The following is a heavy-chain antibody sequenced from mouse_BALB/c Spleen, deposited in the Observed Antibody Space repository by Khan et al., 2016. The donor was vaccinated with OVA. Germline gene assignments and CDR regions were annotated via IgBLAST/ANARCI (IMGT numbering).Heavy chain of an antibody. CDR3: VRSGYGSFAY. D-gene: IGHD1-1*01. Sequence: EVQLQESGPELVKFGASVKISCKASGYTFTDYNMDWVKQSHGKSLEWIGYIFPNSGGSGYNQKFKTKATLTVDRSSSTAYMDLRSLTSEDSAVXYGVRSGYGSFAYWGQGTLVTVSA. CDR1: GYTFTDYN. V-gene: IGHV1S29*02. CDR2: IFPNSGGS. J-gene: IGHJ3*01.